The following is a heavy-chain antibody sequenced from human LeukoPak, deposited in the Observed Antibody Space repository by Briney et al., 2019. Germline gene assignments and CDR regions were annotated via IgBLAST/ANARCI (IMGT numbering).Heavy chain of an antibody. V-gene: IGHV3-23*01. J-gene: IGHJ4*02. D-gene: IGHD3-10*01. CDR1: GFTFSSYA. Sequence: PGGSLRLSCAASGFTFSSYAMSWVRQAPGKGLEWVSAISGSGGSTYYADSVKGRFAISRDNSKNTLYLQMNSLRAEDTAVYYCAKLWFGELSSYFDYWGQGTLVTVSS. CDR3: AKLWFGELSSYFDY. CDR2: ISGSGGST.